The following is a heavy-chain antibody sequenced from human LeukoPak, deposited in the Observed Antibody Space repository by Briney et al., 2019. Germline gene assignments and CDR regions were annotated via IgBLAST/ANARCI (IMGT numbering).Heavy chain of an antibody. CDR3: ATYDYGASQFAY. Sequence: SETLSLTCAVSGGSISRSNWWSWVRQPPGKGLEWIGEIYHSGSTNYNPSLKSRVTISVDKSKNQFSLRLSSVTAADTAVYYCATYDYGASQFAYWGQGTLVTVSS. CDR1: GGSISRSNW. D-gene: IGHD4-17*01. J-gene: IGHJ4*02. V-gene: IGHV4-4*02. CDR2: IYHSGST.